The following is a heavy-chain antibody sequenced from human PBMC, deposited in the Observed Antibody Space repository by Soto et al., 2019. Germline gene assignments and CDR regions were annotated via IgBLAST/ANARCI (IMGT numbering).Heavy chain of an antibody. Sequence: SETLSLTCAVSCYSISSGYYWGWIRHPPGKGLEWIGSIYHSGSTYYNPSLKSRVTISVDTSKNQFSLKLSSVTAADTAVYYCAGARYQLLQDNWFDPWGQGTLVTVS. V-gene: IGHV4-38-2*01. CDR3: AGARYQLLQDNWFDP. CDR1: CYSISSGYY. D-gene: IGHD2-2*01. J-gene: IGHJ5*02. CDR2: IYHSGST.